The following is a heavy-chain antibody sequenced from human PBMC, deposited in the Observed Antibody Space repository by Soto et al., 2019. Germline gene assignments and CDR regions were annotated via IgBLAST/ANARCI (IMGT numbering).Heavy chain of an antibody. Sequence: PVGSLRLSCAASGFTFSNAWMSWVRQAPGKGLEWVGRIKSKTDGGTTDYAAPVKGRFTISRDDSKNTLYLQMNSLKTEDTAVYYCTTDKPDSSGYYPYYYYYGMDVWGQGTTVTVSS. CDR1: GFTFSNAW. J-gene: IGHJ6*02. D-gene: IGHD3-22*01. CDR3: TTDKPDSSGYYPYYYYYGMDV. CDR2: IKSKTDGGTT. V-gene: IGHV3-15*01.